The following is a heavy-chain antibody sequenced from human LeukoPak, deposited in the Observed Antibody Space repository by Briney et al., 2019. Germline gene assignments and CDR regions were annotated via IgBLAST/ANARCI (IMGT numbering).Heavy chain of an antibody. CDR3: ARPLRVTMIRGAAFRASSDFDP. CDR1: GYTFTSYG. Sequence: GASVKVSCKASGYTFTSYGISWVRQAPGQGLEWMGWISAYNGNTNYAQKLQGRVTMTTDTSTSTAYMELRSLRSDDTAVYYCARPLRVTMIRGAAFRASSDFDPWGQGTLVTVSS. CDR2: ISAYNGNT. D-gene: IGHD3-10*01. J-gene: IGHJ5*02. V-gene: IGHV1-18*01.